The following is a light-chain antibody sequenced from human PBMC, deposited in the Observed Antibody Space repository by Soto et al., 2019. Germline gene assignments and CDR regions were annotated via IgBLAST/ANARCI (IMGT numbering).Light chain of an antibody. CDR1: QSVTDNF. CDR3: QQYGGSPFT. V-gene: IGKV3-20*01. J-gene: IGKJ3*01. Sequence: EIVLTQSPDTLSLSPGERATLSCRASQSVTDNFLAWYQQKPGQAPRLLMYGASTRAAGVPGRFSGSGSGTDFTLTITSLEPEDFAVYYCQQYGGSPFTFGPGTKVEI. CDR2: GAS.